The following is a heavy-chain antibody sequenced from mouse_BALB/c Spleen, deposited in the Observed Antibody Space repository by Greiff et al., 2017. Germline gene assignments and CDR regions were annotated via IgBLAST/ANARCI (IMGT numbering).Heavy chain of an antibody. J-gene: IGHJ2*01. CDR1: GYTFTSYW. Sequence: QVQLQQSGAELAKPGASVKMSCKASGYTFTSYWMHWVKQRPGQGLEWIGYIYPSTGYTEYNQKFKDKATLTADKSSSTAYMQLSSLTSEDSAVYYCARRERLRFDYWGQGTTLTVSS. CDR3: ARRERLRFDY. V-gene: IGHV1-7*01. CDR2: IYPSTGYT. D-gene: IGHD1-2*01.